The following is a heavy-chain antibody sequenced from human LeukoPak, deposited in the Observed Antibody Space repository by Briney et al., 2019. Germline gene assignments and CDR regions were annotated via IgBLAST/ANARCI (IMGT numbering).Heavy chain of an antibody. CDR3: AREGFLGSGSYPDY. Sequence: KPSETLSLTCTVSGGSISSYYWSWVRQPPGKGLEWIGYIYYSGSTNYNPSFKSRVTISVDTSKNQFSLKVRSVTAADTAVYYGAREGFLGSGSYPDYWGQGTLVTVSS. J-gene: IGHJ4*02. D-gene: IGHD3-10*01. V-gene: IGHV4-59*01. CDR2: IYYSGST. CDR1: GGSISSYY.